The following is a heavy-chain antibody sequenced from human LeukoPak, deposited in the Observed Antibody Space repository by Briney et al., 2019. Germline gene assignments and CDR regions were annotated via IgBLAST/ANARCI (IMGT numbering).Heavy chain of an antibody. CDR1: GGSISSSSYY. V-gene: IGHV4-39*01. J-gene: IGHJ6*02. CDR3: ARLYDFWSPYGMDV. D-gene: IGHD3-3*01. Sequence: SETLSLTCTVSGGSISSSSYYWGWIRQPPGKGLEWIGSIYYSGSTYYNPSLKSRVTISVDTPKNQFSLKLSSVTAADTAVYYCARLYDFWSPYGMDVWGQGTTVTVSS. CDR2: IYYSGST.